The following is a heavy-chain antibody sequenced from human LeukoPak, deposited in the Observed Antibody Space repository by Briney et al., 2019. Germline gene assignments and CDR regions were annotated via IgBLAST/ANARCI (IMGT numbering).Heavy chain of an antibody. CDR1: GFTFSSYW. V-gene: IGHV3-7*01. CDR2: IKQDGSEK. J-gene: IGHJ4*02. D-gene: IGHD3-22*01. Sequence: GGSLRLSCAASGFTFSSYWMSWVRQAPGKGMEWVANIKQDGSEKYYVDSVKGRFTISRDNARNSLYLQMNSLRAEDTAVYYCAGSDSSGYYSNFDYWGQGTLITVSS. CDR3: AGSDSSGYYSNFDY.